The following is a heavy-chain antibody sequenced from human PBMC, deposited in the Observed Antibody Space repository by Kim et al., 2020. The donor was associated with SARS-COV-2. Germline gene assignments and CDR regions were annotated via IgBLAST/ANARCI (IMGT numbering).Heavy chain of an antibody. CDR2: ISYDGSNK. CDR3: AKDQGEYCGGDCYYLKH. Sequence: GGSLRLSCAASGFTFSSYGMHWVRQAPGKGLEWVAVISYDGSNKYYADSVKGRFTISRDNSKNTLYLQMNSLRAEDTAVYYCAKDQGEYCGGDCYYLKHWGQGTLVTVSS. J-gene: IGHJ1*01. V-gene: IGHV3-30*18. D-gene: IGHD2-21*02. CDR1: GFTFSSYG.